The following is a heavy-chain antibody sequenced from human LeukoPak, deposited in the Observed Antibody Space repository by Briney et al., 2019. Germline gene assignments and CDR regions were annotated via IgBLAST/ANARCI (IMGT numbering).Heavy chain of an antibody. J-gene: IGHJ4*02. CDR2: INPNSGGT. V-gene: IGHV1-2*02. Sequence: GASVKVSCKASGYTFTGYYMHWVRQAPGQGLEWMGWINPNSGGTNYAQKFQGRVTTTRDTSISTAYMELSRLRSDDTAVYYCARAQQRITMVRGVIISDYWGQGTLVTVSS. D-gene: IGHD3-10*01. CDR1: GYTFTGYY. CDR3: ARAQQRITMVRGVIISDY.